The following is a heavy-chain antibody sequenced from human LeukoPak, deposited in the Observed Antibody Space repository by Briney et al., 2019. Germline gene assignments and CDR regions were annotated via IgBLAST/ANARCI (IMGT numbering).Heavy chain of an antibody. Sequence: KPSETLSLTCAVYGGSFSGYYWSWIRQPPGKGLEWIGEINHSGSTNYNPSLKSRVTISVDTSKNQFSLKLSSVTAADTAVYYCARNVGATLEYFQHWGQGTLVTVSS. CDR3: ARNVGATLEYFQH. V-gene: IGHV4-34*01. CDR2: INHSGST. CDR1: GGSFSGYY. J-gene: IGHJ1*01. D-gene: IGHD1-26*01.